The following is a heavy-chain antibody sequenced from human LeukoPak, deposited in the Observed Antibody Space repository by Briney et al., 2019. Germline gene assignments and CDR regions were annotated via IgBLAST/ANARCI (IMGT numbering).Heavy chain of an antibody. Sequence: GASVTVSCKASGGTSNSHAISWVRQAPGQGLEWMGRIIPNLGTTNRAQNFQDRVTLTADKSTNTAYMELTSLTSDDTAVYYCATTNDGGGYQWGDFFDFWGQGTLVTVPS. D-gene: IGHD3-22*01. CDR2: IIPNLGTT. V-gene: IGHV1-69*04. CDR1: GGTSNSHA. J-gene: IGHJ4*02. CDR3: ATTNDGGGYQWGDFFDF.